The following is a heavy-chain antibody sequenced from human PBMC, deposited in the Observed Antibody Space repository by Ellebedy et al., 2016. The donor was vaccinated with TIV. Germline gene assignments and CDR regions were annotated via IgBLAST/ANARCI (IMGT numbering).Heavy chain of an antibody. J-gene: IGHJ4*02. CDR1: GGTFSSYA. D-gene: IGHD1-26*01. CDR2: IIPILGIA. CDR3: ARAGAYSGSYRAFDY. Sequence: ASVKVSCKASGGTFSSYAISWVRQAPGQGLEWMGRIIPILGIANYAQKFQGRVTITADKSTSTAYMELSSLRSEDTAVYYCARAGAYSGSYRAFDYWGQGTLVTVSS. V-gene: IGHV1-69*04.